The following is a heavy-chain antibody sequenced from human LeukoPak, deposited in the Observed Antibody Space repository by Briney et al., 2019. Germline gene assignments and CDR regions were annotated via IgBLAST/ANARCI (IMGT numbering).Heavy chain of an antibody. Sequence: GGSLRLSCSASGFTFSSRWMNWVRQVPGRALEWAAIINTDGSEKNYVDSVKGRFTISRDNAKNSLYLQMNSLRAEDTAMYYCARSNSGPDYWGQGTLVIVPS. CDR3: ARSNSGPDY. D-gene: IGHD4-23*01. J-gene: IGHJ4*02. CDR1: GFTFSSRW. CDR2: INTDGSEK. V-gene: IGHV3-7*01.